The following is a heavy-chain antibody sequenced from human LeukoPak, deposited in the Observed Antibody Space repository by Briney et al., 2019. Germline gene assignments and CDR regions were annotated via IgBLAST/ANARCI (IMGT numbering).Heavy chain of an antibody. CDR2: ISGNGGTT. CDR3: ARDLDSGNYFFAY. CDR1: GFSFGSYG. V-gene: IGHV3-48*04. Sequence: PGESLRLSCAASGFSFGSYGLSWVRQAPGKGPQWVSYISGNGGTTHYADSVEGRFTTSRDNAKNSLYLQMSSLRAEDTAVYYCARDLDSGNYFFAYWGQGTPVTVSS. D-gene: IGHD3-22*01. J-gene: IGHJ4*02.